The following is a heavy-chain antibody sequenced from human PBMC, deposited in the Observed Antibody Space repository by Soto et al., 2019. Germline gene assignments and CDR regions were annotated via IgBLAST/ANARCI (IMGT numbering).Heavy chain of an antibody. CDR1: GFTFSNAW. J-gene: IGHJ5*02. D-gene: IGHD2-8*01. V-gene: IGHV3-15*01. CDR2: IKSKDDGGTT. CDR3: TTQARRTVCTNAVCYSRPGEGYDRSSDP. Sequence: EVQLVESGGGLVKPGGSLRLSCAASGFTFSNAWMSWVRQAPGKGLEWVGRIKSKDDGGTTDDAAPVKGRFTIARDDYKTTLYLQMNSLKTGATAVYYCTTQARRTVCTNAVCYSRPGEGYDRSSDPWGQGTLVTVSS.